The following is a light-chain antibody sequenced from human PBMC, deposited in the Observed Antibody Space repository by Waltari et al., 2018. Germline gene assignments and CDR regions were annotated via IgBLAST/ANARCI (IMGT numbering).Light chain of an antibody. J-gene: IGLJ3*02. CDR1: SSNVADYHY. Sequence: QSALTQPASVSGSPGQSITISCTGTSSNVADYHYFSWNQQNPGKSPKLIISDVTKRPSGVSVRFSGSKSGNTASLTISGLQAEDEADYYCCSYTTSSAWVFGGGTKLTVL. CDR3: CSYTTSSAWV. V-gene: IGLV2-14*01. CDR2: DVT.